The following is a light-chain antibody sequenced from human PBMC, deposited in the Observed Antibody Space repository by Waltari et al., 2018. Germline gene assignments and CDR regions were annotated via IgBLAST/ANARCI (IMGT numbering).Light chain of an antibody. V-gene: IGKV1-33*01. Sequence: DIQMTQSPSSLSASVGDRVTITCQASQDIKKYLSWYQQKPGKAPNLLIHDASKLQTGVPSRFSGSGSGTDITHTMSRLQAEEIATYYCQKYDNLRRTYGGGTKGEIK. CDR3: QKYDNLRRT. CDR2: DAS. CDR1: QDIKKY. J-gene: IGKJ4*01.